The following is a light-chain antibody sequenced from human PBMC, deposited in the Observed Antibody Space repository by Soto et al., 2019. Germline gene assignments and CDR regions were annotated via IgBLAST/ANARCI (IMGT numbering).Light chain of an antibody. CDR3: QHYNNWPPWT. CDR1: QSISSW. J-gene: IGKJ1*01. V-gene: IGKV1-5*01. Sequence: DIQMTQSPSTLSASVGDRVTITCRASQSISSWLAWYQQKPGKAPKLLIYDASSLESGVPSRFSGSGSGTEFTLTISTLQSEDFAIYSCQHYNNWPPWTFGQGTKVDIK. CDR2: DAS.